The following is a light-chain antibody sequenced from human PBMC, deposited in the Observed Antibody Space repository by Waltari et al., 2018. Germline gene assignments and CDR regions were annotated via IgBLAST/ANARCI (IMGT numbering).Light chain of an antibody. CDR3: HQYNNWPPFT. CDR2: GAS. J-gene: IGKJ3*01. V-gene: IGKV3-15*01. Sequence: ETVMTQSPTTLSVSPWEGVTLSCRSSQSVGTNLAWHQHKPGQAPRLLISGASTRAAGIPVRFSGSGSGTEFTLTISGLQSEDFAVYYCHQYNNWPPFTFGPGTKVDI. CDR1: QSVGTN.